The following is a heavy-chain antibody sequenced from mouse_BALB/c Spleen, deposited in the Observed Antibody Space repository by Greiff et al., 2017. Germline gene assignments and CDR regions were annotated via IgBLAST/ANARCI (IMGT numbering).Heavy chain of an antibody. D-gene: IGHD1-2*01. Sequence: VQLQQSGAELVKPGASVKLSCTASGFNIKDTYMHWVKQRPEQGLEWIGRIDPANGNTKYDPKFKGKATFTADTSSNTAYMQLSSLTSEDSAVYYCARQSTAEYFDYWGQGTTLTVSS. CDR1: GFNIKDTY. CDR3: ARQSTAEYFDY. CDR2: IDPANGNT. V-gene: IGHV14-3*02. J-gene: IGHJ2*01.